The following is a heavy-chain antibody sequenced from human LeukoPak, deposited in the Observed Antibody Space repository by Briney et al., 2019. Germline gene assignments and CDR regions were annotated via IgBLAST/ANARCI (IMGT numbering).Heavy chain of an antibody. CDR3: ARGRQWLVETPYYFDY. V-gene: IGHV3-23*01. CDR2: ISGSGGST. CDR1: GFTFSSYA. D-gene: IGHD6-19*01. Sequence: GGSLRLSCAASGFTFSSYAMSWVRQAPGKGLEWVSAISGSGGSTYYADSVKGRFTISRDNSKNTLYLQMNSLRAEDTAVYYCARGRQWLVETPYYFDYWGQGTLVTVSS. J-gene: IGHJ4*02.